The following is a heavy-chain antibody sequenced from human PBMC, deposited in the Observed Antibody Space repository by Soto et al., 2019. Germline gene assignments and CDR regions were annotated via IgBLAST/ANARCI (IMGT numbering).Heavy chain of an antibody. D-gene: IGHD5-18*01. J-gene: IGHJ4*02. CDR3: ARDFYGGYTYGPGDY. Sequence: GGSLNPSGPAPGFLLIAIWMGWARQLQGKGREWVANMHGDGGKIYYVDSVKGRFTISRDNAKRSLYLQMNSLRAEDTAVYYCARDFYGGYTYGPGDYWGQGALVTVSS. V-gene: IGHV3-7*01. CDR2: MHGDGGKI. CDR1: GFLLIAIW.